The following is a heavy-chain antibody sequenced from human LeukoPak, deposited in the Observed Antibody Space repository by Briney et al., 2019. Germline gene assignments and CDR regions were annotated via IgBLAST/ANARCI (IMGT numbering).Heavy chain of an antibody. J-gene: IGHJ6*02. D-gene: IGHD3-10*01. CDR2: IYYIGST. CDR1: CGSIISYS. CDR3: ARFYGFGELYSYGMDV. V-gene: IGHV4-59*01. Sequence: SETLTLTCTVSCGSIISYSWSWIWQPPGKGLEWTGYIYYIGSTKYNPSLKSRVTISVDTSKNVLSLKLSSVPAADTAVYYCARFYGFGELYSYGMDVWGQGTTVTVSS.